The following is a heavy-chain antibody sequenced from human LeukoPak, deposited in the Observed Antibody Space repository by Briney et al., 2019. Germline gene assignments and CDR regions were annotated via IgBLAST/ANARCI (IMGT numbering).Heavy chain of an antibody. J-gene: IGHJ4*02. CDR1: GFTVSSNY. Sequence: PGGSLRLSCAASGFTVSSNYMSWVRQAPGKGLEWVSVIYSGGSTYYADSVKGRFTISRDNAKNSLFLQMNSLRDEDTAVYYCARMAVAGINWGQGTLVTVSS. D-gene: IGHD6-19*01. CDR2: IYSGGST. V-gene: IGHV3-53*01. CDR3: ARMAVAGIN.